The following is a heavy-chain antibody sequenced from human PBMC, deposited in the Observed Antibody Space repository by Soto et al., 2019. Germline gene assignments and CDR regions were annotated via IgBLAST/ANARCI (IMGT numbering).Heavy chain of an antibody. J-gene: IGHJ4*02. CDR3: ARIPRYSYPTSDPLDN. V-gene: IGHV1-69*08. CDR2: ILPIMGSV. CDR1: GGTFNTYT. D-gene: IGHD2-15*01. Sequence: SVKVSCKASGGTFNTYTFSWVRQAPGQGLEWMGSILPIMGSVNYAHDFRGRLSITADPSTTTAYMELTSLTSHDTAIYYCARIPRYSYPTSDPLDNWGQGTLVTVSS.